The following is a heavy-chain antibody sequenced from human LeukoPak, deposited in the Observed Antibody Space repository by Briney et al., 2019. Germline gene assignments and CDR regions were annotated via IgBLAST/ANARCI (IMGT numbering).Heavy chain of an antibody. CDR2: INGDGSST. D-gene: IGHD6-19*01. J-gene: IGHJ5*02. V-gene: IGHV3-74*01. CDR3: AGAKAVAGSAGDNWFDP. CDR1: GFTFGSYW. Sequence: GGSLRLSCAASGFTFGSYWMHWVRQAPGRGLVWVSRINGDGSSTSYADSVKARFTISRDNAKNTLYLQMNSLRAEDTAVYFCAGAKAVAGSAGDNWFDPWGQGALVTVSS.